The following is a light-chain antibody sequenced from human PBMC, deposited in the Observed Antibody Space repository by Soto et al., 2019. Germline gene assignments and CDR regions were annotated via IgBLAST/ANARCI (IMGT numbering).Light chain of an antibody. CDR2: DAS. J-gene: IGKJ4*01. CDR1: QSVSSY. V-gene: IGKV3-11*01. Sequence: EIVLTQSPATLSLSPGERATLSCRASQSVSSYLAWYQQKPGRAPSLLIYDASNRATGIPARFSGSGSGTDFTLTISSLEPEDFAVYYCQQRSNWPPEITFGGGTKVEIK. CDR3: QQRSNWPPEIT.